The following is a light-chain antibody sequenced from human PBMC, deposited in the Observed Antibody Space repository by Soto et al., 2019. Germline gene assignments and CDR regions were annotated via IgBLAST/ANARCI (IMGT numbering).Light chain of an antibody. CDR3: QQYYKIPPS. J-gene: IGKJ3*01. Sequence: DMVSTESRGSLAVSLVGSAAINCKSSQNVLYTSTNKNYLAWYQQKPGQPPKLLIYWASTRESGVSDRFSGSGSGTDFTLTINSLQAEDVAVYYCQQYYKIPPSFGPGTKVDIK. CDR2: WAS. V-gene: IGKV4-1*01. CDR1: QNVLYTSTNKNY.